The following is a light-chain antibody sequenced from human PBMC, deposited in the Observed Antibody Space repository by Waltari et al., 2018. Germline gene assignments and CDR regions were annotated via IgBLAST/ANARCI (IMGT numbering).Light chain of an antibody. CDR2: DVS. Sequence: QSALTQPASVSGSPGQSITLPCTGTSSDVGGYDYVSWYQQHPGKAPKLILYDVSNRPLEVSHRFSGSKSGNTASLTISGLQADDEAEYYCGSYTSSTTLAFGTGTKVTVL. J-gene: IGLJ1*01. CDR3: GSYTSSTTLA. CDR1: SSDVGGYDY. V-gene: IGLV2-14*03.